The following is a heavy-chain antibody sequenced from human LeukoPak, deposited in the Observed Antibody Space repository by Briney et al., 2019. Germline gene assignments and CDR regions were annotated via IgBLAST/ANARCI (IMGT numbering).Heavy chain of an antibody. Sequence: GGSLRLSCAASGFTFSSYWMSWVRQAPGKGLEWVANIKQDGSEKYYVDSVKGRFTISKDNAKNSQYLQMNSLRAEDTAVYYCARDLSRSFSMIRGLIQHREFDFWGRGTLVTVSS. CDR2: IKQDGSEK. CDR3: ARDLSRSFSMIRGLIQHREFDF. J-gene: IGHJ4*02. D-gene: IGHD3-10*01. CDR1: GFTFSSYW. V-gene: IGHV3-7*01.